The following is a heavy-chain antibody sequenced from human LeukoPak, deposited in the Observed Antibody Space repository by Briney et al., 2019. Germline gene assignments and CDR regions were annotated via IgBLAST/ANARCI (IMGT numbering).Heavy chain of an antibody. J-gene: IGHJ5*02. D-gene: IGHD6-13*01. CDR2: IYHSGST. Sequence: SETLSLTCTVSGSSISSGYYWGWLRQPPGKGLEWIGSIYHSGSTNYNPSLKSQATISVDTTKNQFSLMLTSVTAADTAVYYCARGYSSSWYLNWFDPWLQGTLVTVSS. CDR1: GSSISSGYY. V-gene: IGHV4-38-2*02. CDR3: ARGYSSSWYLNWFDP.